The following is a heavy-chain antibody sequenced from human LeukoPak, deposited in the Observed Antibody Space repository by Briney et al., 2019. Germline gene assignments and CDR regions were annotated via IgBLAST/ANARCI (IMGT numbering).Heavy chain of an antibody. D-gene: IGHD2-2*02. CDR3: ARENGYCSSTSCYRGYYFDY. J-gene: IGHJ4*02. V-gene: IGHV1-18*01. CDR1: GYTFTSYG. CDR2: ISAYNGNT. Sequence: ASVKASCKASGYTFTSYGISWVRQAPGQGLEWMGWISAYNGNTNYAQKLQGRVTMTTDTSTSTAYMELRSLRSDDTAVYYCARENGYCSSTSCYRGYYFDYWGQGTLVTVSS.